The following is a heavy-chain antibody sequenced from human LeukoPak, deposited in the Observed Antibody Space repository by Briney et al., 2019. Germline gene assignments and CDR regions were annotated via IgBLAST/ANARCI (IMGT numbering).Heavy chain of an antibody. CDR3: ATYSSGWYSRPDY. CDR1: GFTFSSYA. D-gene: IGHD6-19*01. V-gene: IGHV3-30-3*01. CDR2: ISYDGSNK. Sequence: PGGSLRLSCAASGFTFSSYAMHWVRQAPGKGLEWVAVISYDGSNKYYADSVKGRFTISRDNAKNSLYLQMNSLRAEDTAVYYCATYSSGWYSRPDYWGQGTLVTVSS. J-gene: IGHJ4*02.